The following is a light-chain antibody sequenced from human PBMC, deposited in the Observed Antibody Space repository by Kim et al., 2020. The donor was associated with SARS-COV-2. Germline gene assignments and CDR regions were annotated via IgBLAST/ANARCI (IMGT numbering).Light chain of an antibody. Sequence: SYELTQPSSVSVSPGQTARITCSGDILAKRYIRWFQQKPGQSPVLLIYKDSERPSGIPERFSGSSSGTTVTLTISGAHIEDEADYYCYSAADDNWVFGGGTKLTVL. CDR3: YSAADDNWV. V-gene: IGLV3-27*01. CDR1: ILAKRY. CDR2: KDS. J-gene: IGLJ3*02.